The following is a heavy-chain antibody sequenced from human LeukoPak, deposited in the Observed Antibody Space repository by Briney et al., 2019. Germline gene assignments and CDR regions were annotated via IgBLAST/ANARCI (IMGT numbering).Heavy chain of an antibody. CDR2: INHSGST. Sequence: SETLSLTCAVYGGSLSGYYWSWIRQPPGKGLEWIGEINHSGSTNYNPSLKSRVTISVDTSKNQFSLKLSSVTAADTAVYYCASTIFGVVQIDYWGQGTLVTVSS. CDR3: ASTIFGVVQIDY. D-gene: IGHD3-3*01. V-gene: IGHV4-34*01. CDR1: GGSLSGYY. J-gene: IGHJ4*02.